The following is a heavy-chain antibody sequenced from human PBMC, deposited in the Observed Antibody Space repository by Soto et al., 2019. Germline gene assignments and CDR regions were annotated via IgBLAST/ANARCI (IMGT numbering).Heavy chain of an antibody. V-gene: IGHV4-34*01. CDR3: ARARFWSGYYAYYFDY. D-gene: IGHD3-3*01. CDR1: GGSFSGYY. J-gene: IGHJ4*02. CDR2: INHSGST. Sequence: SETLSLTCAVYGGSFSGYYWSWIRQPPGKGLEWIGEINHSGSTNYNPSLKSRVTISVDTSKNQFSLKLSSVTAADTAVYYCARARFWSGYYAYYFDYWGQGTLVTVSS.